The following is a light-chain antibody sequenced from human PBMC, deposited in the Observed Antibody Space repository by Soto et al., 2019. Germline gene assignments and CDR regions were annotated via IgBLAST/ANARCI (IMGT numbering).Light chain of an antibody. CDR1: QSISSW. J-gene: IGKJ1*01. CDR2: DAS. Sequence: DIQMTQSPSTLSASVGDRVTITCRASQSISSWLAWYQQKPGKAPKLLIYDASSLESGVPSRFSGSGSGTEFTLTISSLQPDDFATYYCQQYKSSGTFGQGTKVDIK. V-gene: IGKV1-5*01. CDR3: QQYKSSGT.